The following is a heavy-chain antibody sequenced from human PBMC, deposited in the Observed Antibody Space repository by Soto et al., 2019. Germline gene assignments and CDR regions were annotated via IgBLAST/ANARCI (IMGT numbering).Heavy chain of an antibody. Sequence: EVQLVESGGGLVQPGRSLRLSCAASGFTFDDYAMHWVRQPPGKGLEWVSSISWNSGNFGYADSVKGRFTISRDNAKNSLYLQMNSLRGEDTALYYCAKGASTTVFAFNDYWGQGTLVTVSS. CDR2: ISWNSGNF. J-gene: IGHJ4*02. CDR1: GFTFDDYA. V-gene: IGHV3-9*01. D-gene: IGHD4-17*01. CDR3: AKGASTTVFAFNDY.